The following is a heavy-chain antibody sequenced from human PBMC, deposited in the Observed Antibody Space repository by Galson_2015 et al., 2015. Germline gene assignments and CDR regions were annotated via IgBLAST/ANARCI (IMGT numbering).Heavy chain of an antibody. D-gene: IGHD3-10*01. CDR3: AREGITRAAFDI. Sequence: SLRLSCAASGFTFSSYAMHWVRQAPGKGLEWVAVISYDGSNKYYADSVKGRFTISRDNSKNTLYLQMNSLRAEDTAVYYCAREGITRAAFDIWGQGTMVTVSS. J-gene: IGHJ3*02. CDR2: ISYDGSNK. V-gene: IGHV3-30-3*01. CDR1: GFTFSSYA.